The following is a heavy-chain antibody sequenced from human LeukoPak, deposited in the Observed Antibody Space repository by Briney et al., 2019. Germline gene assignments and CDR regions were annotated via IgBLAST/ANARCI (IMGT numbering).Heavy chain of an antibody. V-gene: IGHV4-59*01. J-gene: IGHJ4*02. CDR3: ASSGAFLEWLMFDY. CDR1: GGSISSYY. Sequence: SETLSLTCTVSGGSISSYYWSWIRQPPGKGLEWIGYIYYTGSTNYNPSLKSRVTISIDTSKKQFSLKLSSVTAADTAVYYCASSGAFLEWLMFDYWGQGTLVTVSS. CDR2: IYYTGST. D-gene: IGHD3-3*02.